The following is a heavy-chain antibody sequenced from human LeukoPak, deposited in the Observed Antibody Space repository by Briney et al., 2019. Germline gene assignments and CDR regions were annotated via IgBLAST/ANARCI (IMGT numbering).Heavy chain of an antibody. CDR2: INHSGST. J-gene: IGHJ4*02. Sequence: KPSETLSLTCAVYGGSFSGYYWSWIRQPPGKGLEWIGEINHSGSTNYNPSLKSRVTISVDTSKNQFSLILKLTSVTAADTAVYYCAGDPKGPLPHDYWGQGTLVTVSS. CDR1: GGSFSGYY. V-gene: IGHV4-34*01. CDR3: AGDPKGPLPHDY.